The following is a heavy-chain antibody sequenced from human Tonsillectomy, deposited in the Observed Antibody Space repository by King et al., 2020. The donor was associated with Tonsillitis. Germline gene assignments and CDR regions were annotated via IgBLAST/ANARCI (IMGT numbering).Heavy chain of an antibody. D-gene: IGHD2-8*01. CDR1: GYTFTNYL. J-gene: IGHJ4*02. V-gene: IGHV1-46*01. CDR3: AKEKPCTAPDH. CDR2: INPSDGST. Sequence: QLVQSGAEVKKPGASVKVSCKASGYTFTNYLMHWVRQAPGQGLEWMGLINPSDGSTTYAQKFQGRFTVTRDTSTSTVYMELSILRSEDTAVYYCAKEKPCTAPDHWGQGTLVTVAS.